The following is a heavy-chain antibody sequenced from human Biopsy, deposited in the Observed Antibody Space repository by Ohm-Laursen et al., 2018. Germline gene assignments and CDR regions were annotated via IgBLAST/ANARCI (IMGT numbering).Heavy chain of an antibody. CDR3: ARNTGWYGDLYYFDY. CDR2: INPSGSTT. J-gene: IGHJ4*02. Sequence: ASVKVSCNASGYSFTSYYMHWVRQAPGQGLEWMGMINPSGSTTSYPQIFQGRVTMTRDTSKSTVYMELSSLRSVDTAVYFCARNTGWYGDLYYFDYWGQGTLVTVSS. CDR1: GYSFTSYY. V-gene: IGHV1-46*01. D-gene: IGHD6-19*01.